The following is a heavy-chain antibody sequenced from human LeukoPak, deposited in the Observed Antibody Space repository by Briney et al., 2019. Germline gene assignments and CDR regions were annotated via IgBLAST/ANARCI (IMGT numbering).Heavy chain of an antibody. J-gene: IGHJ3*02. CDR3: ARGGPGYCSGGSCYYYAFDI. Sequence: SETLSLTCTVSGGSLSNYYWSWIRQPPGKGLEWIGYIYYSGSTNYNPSLTSRVTISVDTSKNQFSLKLSSVTAADTAVYYCARGGPGYCSGGSCYYYAFDIWGHGTMVTVSS. CDR2: IYYSGST. V-gene: IGHV4-59*01. CDR1: GGSLSNYY. D-gene: IGHD2-15*01.